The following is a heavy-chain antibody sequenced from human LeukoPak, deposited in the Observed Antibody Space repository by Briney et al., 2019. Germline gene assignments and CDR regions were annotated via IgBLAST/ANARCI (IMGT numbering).Heavy chain of an antibody. CDR1: GFTFSYYW. CDR2: INSDGSSA. Sequence: GGSLRLSCAASGFTFSYYWLHWVRQAPGKGLVWVSRINSDGSSASYADFVKGRFTISRDNAKNTLYLQMKRQRAEDTAVYYYAREGGYDPFEYWGQGTLVTVSS. J-gene: IGHJ4*02. CDR3: AREGGYDPFEY. D-gene: IGHD5-12*01. V-gene: IGHV3-74*01.